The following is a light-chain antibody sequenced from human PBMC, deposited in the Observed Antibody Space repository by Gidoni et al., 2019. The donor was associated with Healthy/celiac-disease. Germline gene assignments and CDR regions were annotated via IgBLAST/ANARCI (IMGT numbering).Light chain of an antibody. Sequence: EIVLTQSPATLSLSPRERATLSCSASQSVSSYLAWYQQKPGQATRLLIYDASNRATGIPARFSGSWSGTDFTLTISSLEPEDFAVYYCQQSSNWLTFGGXTKVEIK. CDR2: DAS. V-gene: IGKV3-11*01. CDR1: QSVSSY. CDR3: QQSSNWLT. J-gene: IGKJ4*01.